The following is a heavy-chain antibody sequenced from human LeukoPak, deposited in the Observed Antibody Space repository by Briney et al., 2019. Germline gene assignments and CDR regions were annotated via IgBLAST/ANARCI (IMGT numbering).Heavy chain of an antibody. CDR1: GGTFSSYA. D-gene: IGHD6-13*01. Sequence: SVKVSCKASGGTFSSYAISWVRQAPGQGLEWMGRIIPILGIANYARKFQGRVTITADKSTSTAYMELSSLRSEDTAVYYCARDTGQQLVNWFDPWGQGTLVTVSS. V-gene: IGHV1-69*04. CDR3: ARDTGQQLVNWFDP. J-gene: IGHJ5*02. CDR2: IIPILGIA.